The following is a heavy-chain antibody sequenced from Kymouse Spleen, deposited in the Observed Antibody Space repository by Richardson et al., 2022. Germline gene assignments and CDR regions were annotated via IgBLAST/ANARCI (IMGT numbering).Heavy chain of an antibody. J-gene: IGHJ6*02. V-gene: IGHV4-31*03. CDR1: GGSISSGGYY. CDR2: IYYSGST. CDR3: AHYYGSGSPYYYGMDV. Sequence: QVQLQESGPGLVKPSQTLSLTCTVSGGSISSGGYYWSWIRQHPGKGLEWIGYIYYSGSTYYNPSLKSRVTISVDTSKNQFSLKLSSVTAADTAVYYCAHYYGSGSPYYYGMDVWGQGTTVTVSS. D-gene: IGHD3-10*01.